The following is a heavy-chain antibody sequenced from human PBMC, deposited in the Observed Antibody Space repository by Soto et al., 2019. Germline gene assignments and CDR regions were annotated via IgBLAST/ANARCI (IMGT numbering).Heavy chain of an antibody. CDR2: IYSGGST. CDR1: GFTVSSNY. J-gene: IGHJ4*02. V-gene: IGHV3-53*02. CDR3: AKVLYAPYGPYFDY. D-gene: IGHD4-17*01. Sequence: VQLVETGGGLIQPGGSLRLSCAASGFTVSSNYMSWVRQAPGKGLEWVSVIYSGGSTYYADSVKCRITISRDNSKNTRYLQMSSLRAEDTAVYYCAKVLYAPYGPYFDYWGQGTLVTVSS.